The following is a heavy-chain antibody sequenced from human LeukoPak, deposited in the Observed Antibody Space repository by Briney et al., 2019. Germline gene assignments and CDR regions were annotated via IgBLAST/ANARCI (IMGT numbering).Heavy chain of an antibody. CDR2: ISYSGST. V-gene: IGHV4-34*01. CDR3: ARRPEQWLSNWFDP. D-gene: IGHD6-19*01. CDR1: GGSFSGYY. J-gene: IGHJ5*02. Sequence: PSETLSLTCAVYGGSFSGYYWSWIRQPPGKGLEWIGSISYSGSTYYNPSLKSRVTISVDTSKNQFSLKLSSVTAADTAVYYCARRPEQWLSNWFDPWGQGTLVTVSS.